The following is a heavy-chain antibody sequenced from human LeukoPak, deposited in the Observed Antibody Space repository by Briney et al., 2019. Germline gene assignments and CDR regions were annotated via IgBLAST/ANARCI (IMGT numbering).Heavy chain of an antibody. J-gene: IGHJ4*02. V-gene: IGHV3-23*01. CDR2: ISGSGGST. CDR1: GFTFSSYA. Sequence: GGSLRLSCVVSGFTFSSYAMSWVRQAPGKGLEWVSGISGSGGSTYYADSVKGRFTISRDNAKNSLYLQMNSLRAEDTAVYYCARGGSSWYYFDYWGQGTLVTVSS. CDR3: ARGGSSWYYFDY. D-gene: IGHD6-13*01.